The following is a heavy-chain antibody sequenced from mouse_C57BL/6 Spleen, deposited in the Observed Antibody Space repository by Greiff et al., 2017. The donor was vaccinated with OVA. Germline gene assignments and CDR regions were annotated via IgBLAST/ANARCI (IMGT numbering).Heavy chain of an antibody. J-gene: IGHJ4*01. D-gene: IGHD2-4*01. Sequence: EVQLVESGGGLVQPGGSLKLSCAASGFTFSDYYMYWVRQTPEKRLEWVAYISNGGGSTYYPDTVKGRFTISRDNAKNTLYLQMSRLKSEDTAMYYCARSEDDYDRGDYAMDYWGQGTSVTVSS. CDR1: GFTFSDYY. V-gene: IGHV5-12*01. CDR2: ISNGGGST. CDR3: ARSEDDYDRGDYAMDY.